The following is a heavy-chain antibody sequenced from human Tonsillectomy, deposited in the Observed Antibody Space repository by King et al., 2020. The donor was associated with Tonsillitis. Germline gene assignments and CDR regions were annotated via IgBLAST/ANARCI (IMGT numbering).Heavy chain of an antibody. CDR2: IYYSGST. D-gene: IGHD3-10*01. CDR3: ARAQLLWFGELSFDY. CDR1: GDSISSYY. V-gene: IGHV4-59*01. J-gene: IGHJ4*02. Sequence: QLQESGPGLVKPSETLSLTCTVSGDSISSYYWSWIRQPPGKGLEWIGYIYYSGSTNYNPSLKSRVTISVDTSKNQFSLKLSSVTAADTAVYYCARAQLLWFGELSFDYWGQGTLVTVSS.